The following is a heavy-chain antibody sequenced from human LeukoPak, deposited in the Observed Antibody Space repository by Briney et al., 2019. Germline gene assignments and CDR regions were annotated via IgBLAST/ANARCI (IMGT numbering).Heavy chain of an antibody. CDR3: VKGAYYDSSGYQISGYYFDY. D-gene: IGHD3-22*01. CDR1: GFTYSSYG. V-gene: IGHV3-33*06. CDR2: IWYDGSNK. Sequence: GGSLRLSCAASGFTYSSYGMHWVRQAPGNGLEWVAVIWYDGSNKYYADSVKGRFTISRDNSKNTLYLQMNSLRAEDTAVYYCVKGAYYDSSGYQISGYYFDYWGQGTLVTVSS. J-gene: IGHJ4*02.